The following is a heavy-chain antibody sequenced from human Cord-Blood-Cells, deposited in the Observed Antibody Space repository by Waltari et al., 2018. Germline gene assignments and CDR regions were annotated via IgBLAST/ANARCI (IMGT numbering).Heavy chain of an antibody. CDR2: INHSGST. J-gene: IGHJ3*02. CDR3: ARGRAAMNWGSGENAFDI. Sequence: QVQLQQWGAGLLKPSETLSLTCAVYGGSFSGYYWSWIRQPPGKGLEWIGEINHSGSTNYNPSLKSRVTILVDTSKNQFSLKLSSVTAADTAVYYCARGRAAMNWGSGENAFDIWGQGTMVTDSS. D-gene: IGHD7-27*01. CDR1: GGSFSGYY. V-gene: IGHV4-34*01.